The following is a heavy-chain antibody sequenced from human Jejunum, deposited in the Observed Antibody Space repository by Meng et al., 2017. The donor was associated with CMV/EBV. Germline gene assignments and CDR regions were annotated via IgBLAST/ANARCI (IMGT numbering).Heavy chain of an antibody. V-gene: IGHV3-49*02. CDR2: IRRKDYGGTT. D-gene: IGHD3-10*01. CDR3: SRDPANYYASGTYSTDYYYYGLDV. J-gene: IGHJ6*02. Sequence: VRKAPGKGREWGGFIRRKDYGGTTEYAASVKGRFTISRDDSKSIVYLQMNSLKTEDAGVYYCSRDPANYYASGTYSTDYYYYGLDVWGQGTTVTVSS.